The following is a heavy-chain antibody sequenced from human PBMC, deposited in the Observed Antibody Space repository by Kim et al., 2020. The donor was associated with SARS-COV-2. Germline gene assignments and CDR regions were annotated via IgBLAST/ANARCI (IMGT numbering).Heavy chain of an antibody. V-gene: IGHV7-4-1*02. D-gene: IGHD3-10*01. CDR2: INTNTGNP. Sequence: ASVKVSCKASGYTFTSYAMNWVRQAPGQGLEWMGWINTNTGNPTYAQGFTGRFVFSLDTSVSTAYLQISSLKAEDTAVYYCARQSWDYYGSGSYPYYFDYWGQGTLVTVSS. J-gene: IGHJ4*02. CDR1: GYTFTSYA. CDR3: ARQSWDYYGSGSYPYYFDY.